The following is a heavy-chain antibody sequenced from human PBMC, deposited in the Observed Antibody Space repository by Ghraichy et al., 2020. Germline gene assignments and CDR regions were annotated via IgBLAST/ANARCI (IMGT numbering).Heavy chain of an antibody. CDR3: ARDSAALGRFYFFDY. Sequence: ASVKVSCKASGYTFSSYDISWVRQAPGQGLEWMGWISAYNGNTNYAQKLQGRVTMTTDTSTSTAYMELRSLRSDDTAVYFCARDSAALGRFYFFDYWGQGTLVTVSS. V-gene: IGHV1-18*01. CDR2: ISAYNGNT. J-gene: IGHJ4*02. D-gene: IGHD7-27*01. CDR1: GYTFSSYD.